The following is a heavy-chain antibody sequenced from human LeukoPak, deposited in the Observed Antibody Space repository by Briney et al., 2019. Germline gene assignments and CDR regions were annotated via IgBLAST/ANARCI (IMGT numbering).Heavy chain of an antibody. D-gene: IGHD3-10*01. CDR1: GYSISSGYY. Sequence: SETLSLTCTVSGYSISSGYYWGWIRQPPGKGLEWIGSIYHSGSTYYNPSLKSRVTISVDTSKNQFSLKLSSVTAADTAVYYCARVATYGSGSYYGSPPVYWGQGTLVTVSS. CDR2: IYHSGST. V-gene: IGHV4-38-2*02. CDR3: ARVATYGSGSYYGSPPVY. J-gene: IGHJ4*02.